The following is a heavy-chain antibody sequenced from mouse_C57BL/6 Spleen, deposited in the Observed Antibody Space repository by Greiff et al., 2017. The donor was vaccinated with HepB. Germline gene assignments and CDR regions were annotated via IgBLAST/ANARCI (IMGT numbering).Heavy chain of an antibody. CDR1: GYTFTSYW. CDR2: INPSNGGT. V-gene: IGHV1-53*01. J-gene: IGHJ4*01. Sequence: QVQLQQPGTELVKPGASVKLSCKASGYTFTSYWMHWVKQRPGQGLEWIGNINPSNGGTNYNEKFKSKATLTVDKSSSTAYMQLGSLTSEDSAVYYGATYGSSGGAMDYWGQGTSVTVSS. D-gene: IGHD1-1*01. CDR3: ATYGSSGGAMDY.